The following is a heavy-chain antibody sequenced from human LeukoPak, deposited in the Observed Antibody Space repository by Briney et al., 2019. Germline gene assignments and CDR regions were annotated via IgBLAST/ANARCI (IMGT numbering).Heavy chain of an antibody. CDR3: ARITVGVDY. J-gene: IGHJ4*02. V-gene: IGHV4-38-2*02. D-gene: IGHD1-26*01. CDR2: IYHSGST. CDR1: GYSISSGYY. Sequence: SETLSLTCTVSGYSISSGYYWGWIRQPPGKGLEWIGSIYHSGSTYYNPSLKSRVTISVDTSKNQFSLKLSSVTAADTAVYYCARITVGVDYWGQGTLVTVSS.